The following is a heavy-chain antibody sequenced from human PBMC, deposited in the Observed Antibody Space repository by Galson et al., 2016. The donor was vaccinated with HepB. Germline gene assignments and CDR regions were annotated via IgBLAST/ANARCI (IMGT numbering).Heavy chain of an antibody. D-gene: IGHD6-13*01. CDR1: GYTFASYA. Sequence: SVKVSCKASGYTFASYAMHWVRQAPGQRLEWMGWVNTGNGDTKYSQKFQGRVTVTRDTSATTAYVELSSLRSEDTAVYYCARQYSSSSIYGYWGQGTLVTVSS. J-gene: IGHJ4*02. CDR3: ARQYSSSSIYGY. V-gene: IGHV1-3*04. CDR2: VNTGNGDT.